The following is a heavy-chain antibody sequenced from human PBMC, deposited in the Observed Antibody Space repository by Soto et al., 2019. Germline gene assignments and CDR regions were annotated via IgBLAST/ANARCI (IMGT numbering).Heavy chain of an antibody. V-gene: IGHV3-33*01. CDR2: IWYDGSNK. CDR1: GFTFSSYG. D-gene: IGHD5-12*01. J-gene: IGHJ4*02. CDR3: ARGLEMATILGFDY. Sequence: QVQLVESGGGVVQPGRSLRLSCAASGFTFSSYGMHWVRQAPGKGLEWVAVIWYDGSNKYYADSVKGRFTISRDNSKNALYLQMDSLRAEDTAVYYCARGLEMATILGFDYWGQGTLVTVSS.